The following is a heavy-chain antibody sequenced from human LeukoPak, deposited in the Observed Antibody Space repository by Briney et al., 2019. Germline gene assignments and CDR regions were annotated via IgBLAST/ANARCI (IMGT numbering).Heavy chain of an antibody. V-gene: IGHV3-23*01. CDR3: AKDNSDDSSGYYTDY. D-gene: IGHD3-22*01. CDR1: GFTFSSYA. CDR2: ISGSGGST. Sequence: GGSLRLSCAASGFTFSSYAMSWVRQAPGKGLEWVSAISGSGGSTYYADSVKGRFTISRDNSKNTLYLQMNSLRAEDTAVYYCAKDNSDDSSGYYTDYWGQGTLVTVPS. J-gene: IGHJ4*02.